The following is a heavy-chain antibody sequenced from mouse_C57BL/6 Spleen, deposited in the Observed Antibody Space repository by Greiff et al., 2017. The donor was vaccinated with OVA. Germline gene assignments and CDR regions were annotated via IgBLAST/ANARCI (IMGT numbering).Heavy chain of an antibody. V-gene: IGHV1-61*01. CDR3: ARDYYYYGFAY. D-gene: IGHD1-1*01. CDR1: GYTFTSYW. J-gene: IGHJ3*01. CDR2: IYPSDSET. Sequence: QVQLQQPGAELVRPGSSVKLSCKASGYTFTSYWMDWVKQRPGQGLEWIGNIYPSDSETHYNQKFKDKATLTVDKSSSTAYMQLSSLTSEDSAVYYCARDYYYYGFAYWGQVTLVTVSA.